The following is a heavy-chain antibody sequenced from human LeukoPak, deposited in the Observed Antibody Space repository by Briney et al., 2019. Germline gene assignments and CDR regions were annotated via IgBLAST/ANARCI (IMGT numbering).Heavy chain of an antibody. Sequence: ASVKVPCKASGYTFTSYGISWVRQAPGHGLEWMGWISSYNGNTSYAEKLQGRITMTKDTSTSTAYLELRSLRSDDTAVYYCARIACSSSSCTYSGRRRVRGGSLDPWGQGTLVTVSS. D-gene: IGHD2-2*01. J-gene: IGHJ5*02. CDR1: GYTFTSYG. V-gene: IGHV1-18*01. CDR2: ISSYNGNT. CDR3: ARIACSSSSCTYSGRRRVRGGSLDP.